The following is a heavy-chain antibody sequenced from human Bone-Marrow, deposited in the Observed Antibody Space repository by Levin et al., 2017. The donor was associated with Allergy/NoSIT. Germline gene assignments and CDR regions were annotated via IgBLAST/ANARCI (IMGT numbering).Heavy chain of an antibody. D-gene: IGHD3-22*01. V-gene: IGHV3-21*01. CDR3: ASWAMYHYDRSAFDYFYYAMDV. J-gene: IGHJ6*02. Sequence: GESLKISCAASGILFSSYDMNWVRQAPGKGLEWVSSISAGGNYIYYVDSVKGRFTISRDNAKNSLFLQMNSLRAEDTAVYYCASWAMYHYDRSAFDYFYYAMDVWGQGTTVTVSS. CDR2: ISAGGNYI. CDR1: GILFSSYD.